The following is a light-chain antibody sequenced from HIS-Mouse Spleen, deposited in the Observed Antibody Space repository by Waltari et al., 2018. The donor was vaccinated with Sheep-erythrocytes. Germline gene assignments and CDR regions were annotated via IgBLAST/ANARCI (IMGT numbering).Light chain of an antibody. CDR2: WAS. V-gene: IGKV4-1*01. Sequence: DIVMTQSPDSLALSLGARATINCKSSQSVLYSSNNKNYLAWYQQKPGQPPKLLIYWASTRESGVPDRFSGSGSGTDFTLTISSLQAEDVAVYYCQQYYSTLTFGGGTKVEIK. CDR1: QSVLYSSNNKNY. J-gene: IGKJ4*01. CDR3: QQYYSTLT.